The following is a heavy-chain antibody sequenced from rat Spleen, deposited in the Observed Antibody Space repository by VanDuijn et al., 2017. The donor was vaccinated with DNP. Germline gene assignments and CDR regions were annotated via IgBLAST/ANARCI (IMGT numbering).Heavy chain of an antibody. D-gene: IGHD5-1*01. J-gene: IGHJ1*01. CDR3: ARGSGTYFWYFDF. V-gene: IGHV5-31*01. CDR1: GFTFNYYW. CDR2: ITRSGGNT. Sequence: EVQLVESGGDLVQPGRSLKLSCVASGFTFNYYWMTWVRQAPGRGLEWIASITRSGGNTYYPDSVKGRFSISRDNAKNTLYLQMNSLRSEDTATYYCARGSGTYFWYFDFWGPGTMVTVSS.